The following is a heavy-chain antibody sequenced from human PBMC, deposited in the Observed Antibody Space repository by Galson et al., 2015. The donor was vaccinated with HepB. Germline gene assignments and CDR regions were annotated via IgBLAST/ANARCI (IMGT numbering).Heavy chain of an antibody. D-gene: IGHD5-12*01. CDR2: ISYDGSNK. CDR3: AKSNGGVATTFDY. CDR1: GFTFRSFA. J-gene: IGHJ4*02. V-gene: IGHV3-30*04. Sequence: SLRLSCAASGFTFRSFAMHWVRQAPGKGLEWVAFISYDGSNKQYADSVQGRLTITRDNSKNTVYLQMNSLRDEDTAVYYCAKSNGGVATTFDYWGQGTLVTVSS.